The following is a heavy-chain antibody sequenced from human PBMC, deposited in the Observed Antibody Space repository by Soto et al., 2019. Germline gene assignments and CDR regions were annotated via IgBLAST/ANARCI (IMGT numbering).Heavy chain of an antibody. CDR2: ISSSGSTI. Sequence: GGSLRLSCAASGFTFSDYYMSWIRQAPGKGLEWVSYISSSGSTIYYADSVKGRFTISRDNAKNSLYLQMNSLRAEDTAVYYCARPIAAAGTKGGDYYYGMDVWGQGTTVTVSS. D-gene: IGHD6-13*01. CDR1: GFTFSDYY. V-gene: IGHV3-11*01. J-gene: IGHJ6*02. CDR3: ARPIAAAGTKGGDYYYGMDV.